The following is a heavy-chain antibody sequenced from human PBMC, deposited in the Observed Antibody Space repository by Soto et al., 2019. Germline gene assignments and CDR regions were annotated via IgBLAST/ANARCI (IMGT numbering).Heavy chain of an antibody. D-gene: IGHD2-21*02. J-gene: IGHJ4*02. V-gene: IGHV3-30*18. CDR3: AKDLLVVTAILDY. CDR1: GFTFSSYG. CDR2: ISYDGSNK. Sequence: GGSLRLSCAASGFTFSSYGMHWVRQAPGKGLEWVAVISYDGSNKYYADSVKGRFTISRDNSKNTLYLQMNSLRAEDTAVYYCAKDLLVVTAILDYWGQGTRVTVSS.